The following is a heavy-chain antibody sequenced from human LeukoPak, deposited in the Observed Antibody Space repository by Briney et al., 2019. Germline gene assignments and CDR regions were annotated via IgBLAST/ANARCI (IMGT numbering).Heavy chain of an antibody. CDR3: ARRSYSYDILTGYRFWGFDY. V-gene: IGHV4-34*01. CDR1: GGSFSGYY. J-gene: IGHJ4*02. Sequence: SETLSLTCAVYGGSFSGYYWSWIRQPSGKGLEWIGEINHSGSTNYNPSLKSRVTISVDTSKNQFSLKLSSVTAADTAVYYCARRSYSYDILTGYRFWGFDYWGQGTLVTVSS. D-gene: IGHD3-9*01. CDR2: INHSGST.